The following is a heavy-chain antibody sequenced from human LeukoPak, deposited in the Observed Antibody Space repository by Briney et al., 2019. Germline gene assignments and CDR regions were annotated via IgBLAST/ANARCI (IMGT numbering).Heavy chain of an antibody. CDR1: GGSISSYY. V-gene: IGHV4-59*01. CDR3: ARDSQGYGYLNWFDP. D-gene: IGHD5-18*01. CDR2: IYYSGST. Sequence: PSETLSLTCTVSGGSISSYYWSWIRQPPGKGLEWIGYIYYSGSTNYNPSLKSRVTISVDTSKNQFSLKLSSVTAADTAVYYCARDSQGYGYLNWFDPWGQGTLVTVSS. J-gene: IGHJ5*02.